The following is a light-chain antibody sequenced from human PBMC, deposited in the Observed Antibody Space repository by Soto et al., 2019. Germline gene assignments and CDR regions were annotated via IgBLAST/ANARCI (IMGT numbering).Light chain of an antibody. CDR2: EVS. Sequence: QSSLTQPPSASGSPGQSVTISCTGTSSDVGGYNYVSWYQQHPGKAPKLMIYEVSKRPSGVPDRFSGSKSGNTASLTVSGLQAEDEADYYCRSYAGSNNSCYVVGTGTKDTVL. J-gene: IGLJ1*01. CDR3: RSYAGSNNSCYV. V-gene: IGLV2-8*01. CDR1: SSDVGGYNY.